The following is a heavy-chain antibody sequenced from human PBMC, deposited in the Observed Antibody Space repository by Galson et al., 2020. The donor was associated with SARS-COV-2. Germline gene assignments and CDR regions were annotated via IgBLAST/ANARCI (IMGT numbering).Heavy chain of an antibody. D-gene: IGHD3-10*01. V-gene: IGHV4-39*07. CDR2: IYYSGST. J-gene: IGHJ6*02. CDR1: GGSISSSSYY. Sequence: SETLSLTCTVSGGSISSSSYYWGWIRQPPGKGLEWIGSIYYSGSTYYNPSLKSRVTISVDTSKNQFSQKLRSVTAADTAVYYCARAAGLRGSAGMDVWGQGTTVIVSS. CDR3: ARAAGLRGSAGMDV.